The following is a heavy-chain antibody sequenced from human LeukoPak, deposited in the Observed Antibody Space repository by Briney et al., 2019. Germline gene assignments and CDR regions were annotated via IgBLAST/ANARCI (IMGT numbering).Heavy chain of an antibody. V-gene: IGHV1-18*01. J-gene: IGHJ6*02. CDR3: ARNFYYYGSGSLGYYYYGMDV. CDR1: GYTFTSYG. CDR2: ISAYNGNT. Sequence: ASVKVSCKASGYTFTSYGISWVRQAPGQGLEWMGWISAYNGNTNYAQKLQGRVTMTTDTSTSTAYMELRSLRSDDTAVYYCARNFYYYGSGSLGYYYYGMDVWGQGTTVTVSS. D-gene: IGHD3-10*01.